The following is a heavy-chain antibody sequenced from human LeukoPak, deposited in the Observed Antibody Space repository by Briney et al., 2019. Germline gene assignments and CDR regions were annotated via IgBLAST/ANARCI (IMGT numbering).Heavy chain of an antibody. D-gene: IGHD4-23*01. CDR3: AREGWSTVGPAPDY. Sequence: GASVKVSCKASGYTFTSYDINCVRQATGQGLEWMGWMNPNSGNTGYAQKFQGRVTMTRNTSISTAYMELSSLRSEDTAVYYCAREGWSTVGPAPDYWGEGTLVTVSS. J-gene: IGHJ4*02. CDR2: MNPNSGNT. V-gene: IGHV1-8*01. CDR1: GYTFTSYD.